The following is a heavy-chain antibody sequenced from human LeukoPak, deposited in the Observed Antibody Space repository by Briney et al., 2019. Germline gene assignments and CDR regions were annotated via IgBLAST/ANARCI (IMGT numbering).Heavy chain of an antibody. CDR1: GYSISSGYY. CDR2: IYHSGST. CDR3: ARGPTTVTRALDY. V-gene: IGHV4-38-2*02. Sequence: SETLSLTCTVSGYSISSGYYWGWIRQPPGKGLEWIGSIYHSGSTYYNPSLKSRVTISVDTSKNQFSLKLSSVTAADTAGYYCARGPTTVTRALDYWGQGTLVTVSS. D-gene: IGHD4-17*01. J-gene: IGHJ4*02.